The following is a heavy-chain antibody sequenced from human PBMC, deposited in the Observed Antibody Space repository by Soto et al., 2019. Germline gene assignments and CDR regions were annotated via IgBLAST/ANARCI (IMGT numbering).Heavy chain of an antibody. CDR2: VFSNDAK. V-gene: IGHV2-26*01. J-gene: IGHJ4*02. CDR1: GFSLSHIRVG. D-gene: IGHD5-12*01. CDR3: ARIERYSTYEYFDF. Sequence: KESGPVLVNPTETLTLTCTVSGFSLSHIRVGVGWIRQPPGKALEWLAHVFSNDAKSYSPSLKGRLTISRDTFRSQVVLTMTNVDPVDTATYFCARIERYSTYEYFDFWGQGTLVTVSS.